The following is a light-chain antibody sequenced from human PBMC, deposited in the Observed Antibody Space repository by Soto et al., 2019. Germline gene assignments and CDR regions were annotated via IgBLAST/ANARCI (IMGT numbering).Light chain of an antibody. Sequence: QSVLTQPASVSGSPGQSITISCTGTSSDVGGYNYVSWYRQHPGRAPKLMIYDVSNRPSGVSNRCSGSKSGNTASLTISGLHAEDEADYYCSSYTRSSTYVSGTGTKVTVL. V-gene: IGLV2-14*01. CDR3: SSYTRSSTYV. J-gene: IGLJ1*01. CDR1: SSDVGGYNY. CDR2: DVS.